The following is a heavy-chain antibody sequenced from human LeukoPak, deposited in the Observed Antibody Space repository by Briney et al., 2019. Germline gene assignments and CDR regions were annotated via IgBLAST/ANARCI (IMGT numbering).Heavy chain of an antibody. V-gene: IGHV1-69*13. CDR2: IIPIFGTA. CDR3: ASCAYCGGDCYLRYFQH. CDR1: GGTFSSYA. D-gene: IGHD2-21*02. Sequence: SVKVSCKASGGTFSSYAISWVRQAPGQGLEWMGGIIPIFGTANYAQKFQGRVTITADESTSTAYMELSSLRSEDTAVYYCASCAYCGGDCYLRYFQHWGQGTLVTVSS. J-gene: IGHJ1*01.